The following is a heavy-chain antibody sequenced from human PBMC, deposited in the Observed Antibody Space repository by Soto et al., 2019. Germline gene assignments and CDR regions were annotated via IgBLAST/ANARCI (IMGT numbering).Heavy chain of an antibody. V-gene: IGHV5-51*01. J-gene: IGHJ3*01. Sequence: PGESLKISCKGFGYSFANFWIGWLRQMPGKGLEWMGVINPEDSDTTYGPAFQGQVTFSADKSITSAYLQWSSLKASDTAMYYCARAAYCTGSSCYKGEGIDAFHLWGQGTRVTVSS. CDR1: GYSFANFW. CDR2: INPEDSDT. D-gene: IGHD2-8*02. CDR3: ARAAYCTGSSCYKGEGIDAFHL.